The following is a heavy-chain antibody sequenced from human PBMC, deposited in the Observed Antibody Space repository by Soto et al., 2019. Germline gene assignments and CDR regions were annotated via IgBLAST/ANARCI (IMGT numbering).Heavy chain of an antibody. CDR3: ARDSSRTAMAYGWFDP. Sequence: QVQLVQSGAEVKKPGSSVKVSCKASGGTFSSYAISWVRQAPGQGLEWMGGIIPIFGTANYAQKFQGRVTITADESTSTAYMVLSSLRSEDTAVYYCARDSSRTAMAYGWFDPWGQGTLVTVSA. D-gene: IGHD5-18*01. CDR1: GGTFSSYA. V-gene: IGHV1-69*01. CDR2: IIPIFGTA. J-gene: IGHJ5*02.